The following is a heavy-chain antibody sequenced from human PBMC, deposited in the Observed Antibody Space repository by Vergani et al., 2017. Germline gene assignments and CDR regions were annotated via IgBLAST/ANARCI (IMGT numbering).Heavy chain of an antibody. D-gene: IGHD2-15*01. CDR2: IHTGGST. CDR1: GESIRSGSHY. J-gene: IGHJ4*02. CDR3: ARSRPYCTSGSCPAI. Sequence: QVQLQESGPGLVKPSQTLSLTCTVSGESIRSGSHYWSWIRQPAGNGPEWIGHIHTGGSTDLNPSFKSRVSISVDTSKSQFSLKLNSVTVADTAVYYCARSRPYCTSGSCPAIWGQGTLVTVSS. V-gene: IGHV4-61*02.